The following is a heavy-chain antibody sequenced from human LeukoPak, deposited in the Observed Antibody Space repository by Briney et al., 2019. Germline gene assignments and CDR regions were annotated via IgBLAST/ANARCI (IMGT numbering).Heavy chain of an antibody. CDR2: ISGSGSNT. D-gene: IGHD5-24*01. V-gene: IGHV3-23*01. CDR3: AKDLRGYKRPIDH. CDR1: GFTFSSHA. Sequence: GGSLRLSCAASGFTFSSHAMNWVRQAPGRGLEWVSTISGSGSNTYYADSVKGRFTISRDNSKNTLYLQVNSLRVEDTALYYCAKDLRGYKRPIDHWGQGTLVTVSS. J-gene: IGHJ4*02.